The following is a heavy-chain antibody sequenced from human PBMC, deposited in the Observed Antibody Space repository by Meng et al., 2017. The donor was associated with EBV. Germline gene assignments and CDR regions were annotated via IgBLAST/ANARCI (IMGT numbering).Heavy chain of an antibody. D-gene: IGHD3-10*01. CDR1: GGPFRNYA. J-gene: IGHJ4*02. V-gene: IGHV1-69*01. Sequence: QGQLVQSAAKVKKPGSSVKVSCKTSGGPFRNYAISWVRQAPGQGLEWLGGFLPTLGAPNYAQKFHGRVSITADESTSTHYMDLSSLRSEDTAVYYCASESGRGYTPDYWGQGTLVTVSS. CDR3: ASESGRGYTPDY. CDR2: FLPTLGAP.